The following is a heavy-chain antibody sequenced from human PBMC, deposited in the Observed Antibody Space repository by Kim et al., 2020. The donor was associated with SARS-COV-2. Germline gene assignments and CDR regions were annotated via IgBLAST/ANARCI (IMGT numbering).Heavy chain of an antibody. CDR3: ARGTQLEIPCVFDS. D-gene: IGHD1-1*01. CDR2: IYMGGST. Sequence: SETLSLTCTVSGDSISSGRHYWNWIRQPAGKGLEWIGRIYMGGSTNYNPSLKSRVAMSVDPSENQFSLKVSSVTAADTAVYYCARGTQLEIPCVFDSWGQGTLVTVSS. J-gene: IGHJ4*02. CDR1: GDSISSGRHY. V-gene: IGHV4-61*02.